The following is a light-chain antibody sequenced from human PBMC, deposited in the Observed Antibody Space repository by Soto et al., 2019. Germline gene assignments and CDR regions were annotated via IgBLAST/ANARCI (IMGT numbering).Light chain of an antibody. Sequence: DIQMTQSPSTLSASVGDRVTITCRASQSISSWLAWYQQKPGKAPKLLIYDASSLESGVPSRFSGSGSETEFTLTISSLQPDDFATYYCQQYNSYLTFGQGTKVDIK. CDR2: DAS. CDR3: QQYNSYLT. V-gene: IGKV1-5*01. CDR1: QSISSW. J-gene: IGKJ1*01.